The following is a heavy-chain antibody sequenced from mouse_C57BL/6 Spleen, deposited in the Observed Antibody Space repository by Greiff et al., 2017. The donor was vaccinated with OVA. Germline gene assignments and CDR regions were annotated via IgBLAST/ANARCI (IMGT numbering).Heavy chain of an antibody. CDR3: ARGLGSPYYFDY. Sequence: VKLVESGAELARPGASVKMSCKASGYTFTSYTMHWVKQRPGQGLEWIGYIDPSSGYTKYNQKFKDKATLTADKSSSTAYMQLSSLTSEDSAVYYCARGLGSPYYFDYWGQGTTLTVSS. D-gene: IGHD4-1*01. J-gene: IGHJ2*01. CDR1: GYTFTSYT. V-gene: IGHV1-4*01. CDR2: IDPSSGYT.